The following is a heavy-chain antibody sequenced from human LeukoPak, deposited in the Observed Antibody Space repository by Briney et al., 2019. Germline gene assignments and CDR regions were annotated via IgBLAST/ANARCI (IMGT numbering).Heavy chain of an antibody. V-gene: IGHV3-53*01. CDR1: GFAVSDHY. CDR3: ARGGGSYYFDY. CDR2: MYSGGSI. Sequence: GGSLRLSCAASGFAVSDHYMNWVRQAPGKGLEWVSVMYSGGSIYYADSVKGRFTISRDNSKNSLYLQMNSLRAEDTAVYYCARGGGSYYFDYWGQGTLVTVSS. J-gene: IGHJ4*02. D-gene: IGHD3-10*01.